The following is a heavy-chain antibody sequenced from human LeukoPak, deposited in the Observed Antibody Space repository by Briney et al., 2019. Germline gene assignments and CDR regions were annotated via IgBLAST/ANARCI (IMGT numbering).Heavy chain of an antibody. Sequence: PGESLKISCAASGFTFDEYGMSWVRQAPGKGLEWVANIKQDGSEKYYVDSVKGRFTISRDNAKNSLYLQMNSLRAEDTAVYYCARATRNTMVRGAPGYFDYWGQGTLVTVSS. V-gene: IGHV3-7*01. CDR2: IKQDGSEK. D-gene: IGHD3-10*01. CDR1: GFTFDEYG. CDR3: ARATRNTMVRGAPGYFDY. J-gene: IGHJ4*02.